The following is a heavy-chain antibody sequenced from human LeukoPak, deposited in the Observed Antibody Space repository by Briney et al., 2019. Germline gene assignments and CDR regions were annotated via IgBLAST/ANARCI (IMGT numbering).Heavy chain of an antibody. CDR3: ARDNGGYCSSTSCYENWFDP. D-gene: IGHD2-2*01. V-gene: IGHV1-8*01. J-gene: IGHJ5*02. CDR1: GYTFTSYD. Sequence: ASVKVSCKASGYTFTSYDISWVRQATGQGLEWMGWMNPNSGNTGYAQKFQGRVTMTRNTSISTAYMELSSLRSEDTAVYYCARDNGGYCSSTSCYENWFDPWGQGTLVTVSS. CDR2: MNPNSGNT.